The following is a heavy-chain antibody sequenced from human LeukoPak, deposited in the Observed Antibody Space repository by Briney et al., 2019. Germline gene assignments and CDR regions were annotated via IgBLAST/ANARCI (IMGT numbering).Heavy chain of an antibody. CDR3: ARGSTSCHDY. Sequence: PSETLSLTCAVYGGSLSGYYWSWIRQPPGKGLEWIGEINHSGSTNYNPSLKSRVTISVDTSKNQFSLKLSSVTAADTAVYYCARGSTSCHDYWGQGTLVTVSS. D-gene: IGHD2-2*01. V-gene: IGHV4-34*01. CDR2: INHSGST. CDR1: GGSLSGYY. J-gene: IGHJ4*02.